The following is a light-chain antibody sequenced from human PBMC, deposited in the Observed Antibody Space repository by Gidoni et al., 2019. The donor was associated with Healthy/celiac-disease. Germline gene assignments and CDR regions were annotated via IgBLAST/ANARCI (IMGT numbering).Light chain of an antibody. V-gene: IGKV3-11*01. J-gene: IGKJ5*01. CDR1: QSVSSY. CDR3: QQRSNWPRVT. CDR2: DAS. Sequence: EIVLTQSPATLSLSPGERATLSCRASQSVSSYLAWYQQKPGQAPRLLIYDASNRATGIQAMLSGSGSGKDFTLTISSLEPEDFAVYYCQQRSNWPRVTFGQGTRLEIK.